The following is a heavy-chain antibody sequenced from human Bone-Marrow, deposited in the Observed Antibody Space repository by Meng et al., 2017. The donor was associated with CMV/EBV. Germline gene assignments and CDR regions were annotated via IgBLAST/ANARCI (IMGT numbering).Heavy chain of an antibody. D-gene: IGHD2-2*01. CDR2: INSDGSST. CDR1: GFTFSSYW. J-gene: IGHJ6*02. V-gene: IGHV3-74*01. Sequence: GGSLRLSCAASGFTFSSYWMHWVRQAPGKGLVWVSRINSDGSSTSYADSVKGRFTISRDNSKNTLYLQMNSLRAEDTAVYYCARDRYCSSTSCIYYYYGMDVWGQGTTVTVSS. CDR3: ARDRYCSSTSCIYYYYGMDV.